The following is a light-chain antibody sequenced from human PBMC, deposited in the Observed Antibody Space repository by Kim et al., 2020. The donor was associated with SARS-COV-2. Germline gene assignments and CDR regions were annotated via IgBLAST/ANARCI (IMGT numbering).Light chain of an antibody. CDR3: NSRDNSGGPYVA. CDR1: GLRTYY. J-gene: IGLJ2*01. V-gene: IGLV3-19*01. Sequence: SSKLTQDPAVSVALGQTVRITCQGDGLRTYYASWYQQKPGQAPVLVIYGKNNRPSGIPDRFSGSSSGNTASLTITGAQAEDEADYYCNSRDNSGGPYVAFGGGTQLTVL. CDR2: GKN.